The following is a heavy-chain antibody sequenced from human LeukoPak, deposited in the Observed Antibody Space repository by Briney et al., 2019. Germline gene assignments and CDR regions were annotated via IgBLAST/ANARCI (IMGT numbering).Heavy chain of an antibody. CDR1: GGSFSGYY. D-gene: IGHD1-26*01. J-gene: IGHJ4*02. V-gene: IGHV4-34*01. CDR2: INHSRST. CDR3: ARWEGGSYYDFDY. Sequence: AETLSLTCAVYGGSFSGYYWRWIRHPRGEGGVWIGEINHSRSTNYNPPLKSRVTISADTSKNQFSLKLSSVTAADTAVYYCARWEGGSYYDFDYWGQGTLVTVSS.